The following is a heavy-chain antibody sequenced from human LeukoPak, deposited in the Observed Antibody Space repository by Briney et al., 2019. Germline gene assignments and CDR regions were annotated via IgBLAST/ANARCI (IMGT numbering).Heavy chain of an antibody. V-gene: IGHV3-7*01. CDR2: IKQDESQK. CDR1: GFTFSRYW. CDR3: ARGSRDYYYYMDV. J-gene: IGHJ6*03. Sequence: GGSLRLSCAASGFTFSRYWMTWARQAPGKGLEWVANIKQDESQKYYVDSVKGRFTISRDNAKNSLYLQMNSLRAEDTAVYYCARGSRDYYYYMDVWGKGTTVTVSS. D-gene: IGHD6-13*01.